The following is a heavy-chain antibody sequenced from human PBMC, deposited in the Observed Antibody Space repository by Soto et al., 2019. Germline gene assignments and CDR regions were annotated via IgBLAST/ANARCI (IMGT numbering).Heavy chain of an antibody. V-gene: IGHV3-15*01. CDR3: ADIGVAGTEDY. CDR2: IKSKADGETI. Sequence: EVQLVESGGGLAKPGGSLRLSCAASGFAISNAYMNWVRQSSGKGLEWVGRIKSKADGETIDYAAPVKGRFTISRDDSKNTVYLEMTSLEIEDTALYYSADIGVAGTEDYCRQGTLVIVSP. CDR1: GFAISNAY. J-gene: IGHJ4*02. D-gene: IGHD6-19*01.